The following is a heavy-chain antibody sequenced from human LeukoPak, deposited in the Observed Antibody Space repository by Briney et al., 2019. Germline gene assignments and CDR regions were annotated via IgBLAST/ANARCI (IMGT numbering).Heavy chain of an antibody. CDR3: ARGSSWYSGTDY. J-gene: IGHJ4*02. CDR2: IIPIFGTA. D-gene: IGHD6-13*01. CDR1: GGTFSSYA. V-gene: IGHV1-69*13. Sequence: SVKVSCKASGGTFSSYAVSWVRQAPGQGLEWMGGIIPIFGTANYAQKFQGRVTITADESTSTAYMELSSLRSEDTAVYYRARGSSWYSGTDYWGQGTLVTVSS.